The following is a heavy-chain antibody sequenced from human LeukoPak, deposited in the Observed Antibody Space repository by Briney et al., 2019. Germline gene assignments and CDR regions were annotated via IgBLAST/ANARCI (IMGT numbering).Heavy chain of an antibody. V-gene: IGHV1-8*01. Sequence: ASVKVSCKASGYTFTSYDINWVRQATGQGLEWMGWMNPNSGNTGYAQKFQGRVTMTRNTYISTAYMELSSLRSEDTAVYYCARGRYCSSTSCYEVVDYWGQGTLVTVSP. J-gene: IGHJ4*02. CDR1: GYTFTSYD. D-gene: IGHD2-2*01. CDR3: ARGRYCSSTSCYEVVDY. CDR2: MNPNSGNT.